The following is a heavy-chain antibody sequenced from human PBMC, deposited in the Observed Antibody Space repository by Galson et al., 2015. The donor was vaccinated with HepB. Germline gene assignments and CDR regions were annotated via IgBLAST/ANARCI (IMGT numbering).Heavy chain of an antibody. J-gene: IGHJ5*02. Sequence: SVKVSCKASGGSFSNYAFSWVRQAPGQGLEWMGGIIPIFTTTNYAKNFQGRLTITADMSTSTAYMELTTLSSEDTAVYYCARHFDFWSAESWFDPWGQGTLVSVSS. CDR3: ARHFDFWSAESWFDP. D-gene: IGHD3-3*01. CDR2: IIPIFTTT. V-gene: IGHV1-69*06. CDR1: GGSFSNYA.